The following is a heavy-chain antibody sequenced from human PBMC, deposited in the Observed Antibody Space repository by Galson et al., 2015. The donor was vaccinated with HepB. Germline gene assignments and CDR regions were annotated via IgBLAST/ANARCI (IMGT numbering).Heavy chain of an antibody. D-gene: IGHD4-17*01. CDR1: GFTISSYS. CDR2: ISSSSSTI. V-gene: IGHV3-48*01. J-gene: IGHJ4*02. CDR3: ARNLDYGVLYYFDY. Sequence: SLRLSCAASGFTISSYSMNWVRQAPGKGLEWVSYISSSSSTIYYADSVKGRFTISRDNAKNSLYLQMNSLRAEDTAAYYCARNLDYGVLYYFDYWGQGTLVTVSS.